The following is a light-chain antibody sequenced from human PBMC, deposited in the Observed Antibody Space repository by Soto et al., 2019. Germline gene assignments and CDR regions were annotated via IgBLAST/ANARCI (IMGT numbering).Light chain of an antibody. V-gene: IGKV3-15*01. CDR2: GAS. J-gene: IGKJ1*01. Sequence: EIVMTQSPATLSVSPGERATLSCRASQSVSSNLAWYQQKPGQAPRLLIYGASTRATGFPARFSGSGSGTDFTLTISSLQSEDFAVYYCHQYNNWPRTFGQWTKVEIK. CDR1: QSVSSN. CDR3: HQYNNWPRT.